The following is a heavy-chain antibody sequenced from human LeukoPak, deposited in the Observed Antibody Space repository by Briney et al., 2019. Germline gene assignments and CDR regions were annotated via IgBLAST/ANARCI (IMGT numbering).Heavy chain of an antibody. D-gene: IGHD3-10*01. V-gene: IGHV3-74*01. CDR1: GLTFSSYW. Sequence: GGSLRLSCAVSGLTFSSYWMHWVRQAPGKGLVWVSRINREGSSTSYADSVKGRFTISRDNAKNTLYLQMNSLRAEDTAVYYCGQSSPVLLWSWGQGTLVTVSS. CDR3: GQSSPVLLWS. CDR2: INREGSST. J-gene: IGHJ5*02.